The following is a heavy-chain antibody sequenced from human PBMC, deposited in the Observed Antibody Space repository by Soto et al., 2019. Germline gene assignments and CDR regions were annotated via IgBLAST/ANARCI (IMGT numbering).Heavy chain of an antibody. Sequence: SETLSYTWVVWSASTVRHSCSWFSASPGKGLEWIGEINNSGRTNYNPSLKSRVTISVDTSKNQFPLKMSSLTAADTAVYYCARMYYYDSSGPSGAFDIWGQGAMVT. D-gene: IGHD3-22*01. J-gene: IGHJ3*02. V-gene: IGHV4-34*01. CDR2: INNSGRT. CDR3: ARMYYYDSSGPSGAFDI. CDR1: SASTVRHS.